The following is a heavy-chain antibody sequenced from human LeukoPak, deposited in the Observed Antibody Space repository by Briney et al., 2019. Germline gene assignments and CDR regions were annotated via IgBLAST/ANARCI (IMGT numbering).Heavy chain of an antibody. CDR1: GGSISSYY. CDR2: IYTSGST. D-gene: IGHD3-9*01. CDR3: ARESNTYFAILTGYLNVRSPYYGMDV. V-gene: IGHV4-4*07. J-gene: IGHJ6*02. Sequence: SETLSLTCTVSGGSISSYYWSWIRQPAGKGLEWIGRIYTSGSTNYNPSLKSRVTMSVDTSKNQFSLKLSSVTAADTAVYYCARESNTYFAILTGYLNVRSPYYGMDVWGQGTTVTVSS.